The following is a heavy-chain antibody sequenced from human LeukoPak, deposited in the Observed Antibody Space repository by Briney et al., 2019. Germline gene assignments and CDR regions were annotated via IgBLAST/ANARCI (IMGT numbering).Heavy chain of an antibody. Sequence: PGGSLRLSCAASGFTFSSYSMNWVRQAPGKGLEWVSSISSSSSYIYYADSVKGRFTISRDNSKNTLYLQMNSLRAEDTAVYYCAIASPWGYWGQGTLVTVSS. CDR1: GFTFSSYS. D-gene: IGHD7-27*01. J-gene: IGHJ4*02. V-gene: IGHV3-21*04. CDR3: AIASPWGY. CDR2: ISSSSSYI.